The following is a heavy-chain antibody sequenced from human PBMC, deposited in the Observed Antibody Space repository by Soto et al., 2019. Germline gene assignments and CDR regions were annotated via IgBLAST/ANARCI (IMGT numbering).Heavy chain of an antibody. D-gene: IGHD6-6*01. CDR1: GGTFSSYA. V-gene: IGHV1-69*01. CDR3: ARTLRAARQWGWFDP. Sequence: QVQLVQSGAEVKKPGSSVKFSCKASGGTFSSYAISWVRQAPGQGREWMGGIIPIFGTANYAQKFQGRVTITADDSPSTADMELTSLRSEDTAVYCCARTLRAARQWGWFDPWGQGTLVTVSS. J-gene: IGHJ5*02. CDR2: IIPIFGTA.